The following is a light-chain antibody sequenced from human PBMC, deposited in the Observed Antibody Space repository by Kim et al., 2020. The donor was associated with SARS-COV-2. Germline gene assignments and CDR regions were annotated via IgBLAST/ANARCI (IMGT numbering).Light chain of an antibody. CDR1: KLGDKY. Sequence: VTPGQTASITCSGQKLGDKYACWYQQKPGQSPVLVIYRDTKRPSGIPVRFSGSNSGNTATLTISGTQAMDEADYYCQAWDTSTAYVFGTGTKVTVL. CDR2: RDT. J-gene: IGLJ1*01. CDR3: QAWDTSTAYV. V-gene: IGLV3-1*01.